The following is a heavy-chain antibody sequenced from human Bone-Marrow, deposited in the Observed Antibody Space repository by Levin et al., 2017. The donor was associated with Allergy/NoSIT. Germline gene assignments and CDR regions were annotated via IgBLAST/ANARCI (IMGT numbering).Heavy chain of an antibody. V-gene: IGHV3-74*01. Sequence: PGGSLLLSFSSSFFTFNIYFIHWFRQSPGPVLFFVSRVNTNGSGTRYADSVKGRFTISRDNAKNTLYLQMNSLRAEDTAVYYCVRDITLVRGVTANFDYWGQGILVTVSS. J-gene: IGHJ4*02. CDR2: VNTNGSGT. CDR1: FFTFNIYF. D-gene: IGHD3-10*01. CDR3: VRDITLVRGVTANFDY.